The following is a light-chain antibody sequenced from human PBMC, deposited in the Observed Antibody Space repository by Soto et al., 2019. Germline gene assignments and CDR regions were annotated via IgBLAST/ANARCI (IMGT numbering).Light chain of an antibody. CDR3: QHYNSYSEA. V-gene: IGKV1-5*03. J-gene: IGKJ1*01. CDR2: KAS. CDR1: HSISNW. Sequence: DIQMTQSPSTLSASVGDRVIITCRASHSISNWLAWYQQKPGKAPNLLIYKASTLKSGVPSRFSGSGSGTEFTLTISSLQPDDFATYYCQHYNSYSEAFGQGTKVDIK.